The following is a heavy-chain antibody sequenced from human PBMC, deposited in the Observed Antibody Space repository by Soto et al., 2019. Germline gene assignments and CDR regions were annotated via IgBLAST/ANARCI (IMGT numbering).Heavy chain of an antibody. J-gene: IGHJ4*02. CDR2: IKHDGSEK. Sequence: ESVGGLVQPGGSLRLSCAASGFTFSTYWMSWVRQAPGKGLEWVANIKHDGSEKYYVDSLEGRFTISKDNAKNSLYLQMNSLRAEDTAVYYCARVPYTSSWYYYFDNWGQGTLVTVSS. CDR3: ARVPYTSSWYYYFDN. D-gene: IGHD6-13*01. V-gene: IGHV3-7*01. CDR1: GFTFSTYW.